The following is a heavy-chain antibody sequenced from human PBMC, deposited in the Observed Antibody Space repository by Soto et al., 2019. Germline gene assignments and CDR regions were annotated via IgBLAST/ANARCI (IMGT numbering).Heavy chain of an antibody. CDR3: AKISSTDSYHPVFF. Sequence: QVQLVESGGGVVKPGGSLRLSCSASGFSFSDYYMTWVRQAPGKGLEWISYISGSGTNIYYAESVEGRFTISRDNARNSGHLQMNDLRGGDTARYFCAKISSTDSYHPVFFWGQGTLVTVSS. CDR1: GFSFSDYY. CDR2: ISGSGTNI. V-gene: IGHV3-11*01. J-gene: IGHJ4*01. D-gene: IGHD2-2*01.